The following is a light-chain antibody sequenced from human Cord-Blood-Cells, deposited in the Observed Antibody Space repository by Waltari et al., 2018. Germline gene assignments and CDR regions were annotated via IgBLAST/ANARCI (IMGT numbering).Light chain of an antibody. J-gene: IGLJ3*02. CDR1: SGAFGGYNF. CDR2: DDS. V-gene: IGLV2-11*01. Sequence: QSALTQPRSVSGSPGQSVTIPCTGTSGAFGGYNFVSWYHQHPGKAPKRMIYDDSKRPSGVLDRLSGSKSGNTASLPIFGLQDEDEADYYCCAYAGSYIWVFGGGTKLTV. CDR3: CAYAGSYIWV.